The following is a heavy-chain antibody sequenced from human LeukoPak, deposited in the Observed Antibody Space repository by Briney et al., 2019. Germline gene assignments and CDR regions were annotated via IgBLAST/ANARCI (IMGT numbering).Heavy chain of an antibody. V-gene: IGHV4-30-4*01. Sequence: SETLSLTCTVSGGSISSGDYYWSWIRQPPGKGLEWIGYIYHSGSTYYNPSLKSRVTISVDTSKNQFSLKLSSVTAADTAVYYCAREYSGYEGPYLDYWGQGTLVTVSS. CDR1: GGSISSGDYY. CDR2: IYHSGST. CDR3: AREYSGYEGPYLDY. J-gene: IGHJ4*02. D-gene: IGHD5-12*01.